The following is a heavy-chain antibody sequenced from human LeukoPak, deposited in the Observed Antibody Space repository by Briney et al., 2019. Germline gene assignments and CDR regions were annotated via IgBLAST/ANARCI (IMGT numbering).Heavy chain of an antibody. CDR2: IYYSGST. D-gene: IGHD3-10*01. V-gene: IGHV4-59*01. CDR1: GGSISSYY. CDR3: ARVDHSTVRGNHGMDV. Sequence: PSETLSLTCTVSGGSISSYYWSWIRQPPGKGLEWIGYIYYSGSTNYNPSLKSRVTISVDTSKNQFSLKLSSVTAADTAVYYCARVDHSTVRGNHGMDVWGQGTTVTVSS. J-gene: IGHJ6*02.